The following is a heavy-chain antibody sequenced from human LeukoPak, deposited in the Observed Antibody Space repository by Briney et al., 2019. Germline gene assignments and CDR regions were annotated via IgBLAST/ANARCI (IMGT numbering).Heavy chain of an antibody. CDR1: GGSISSSSFY. D-gene: IGHD3-22*01. CDR3: ARQSHTVYDGSGDWGPHFDY. Sequence: PSETLSLTCTVSGGSISSSSFYWGWIRQPPGKGLEWIASIYYSGSTYYNPSLKNRVTISEDTSKNHFSLRLSSVTAADTAVYYCARQSHTVYDGSGDWGPHFDYWGQGTLVTVSS. CDR2: IYYSGST. J-gene: IGHJ4*02. V-gene: IGHV4-39*02.